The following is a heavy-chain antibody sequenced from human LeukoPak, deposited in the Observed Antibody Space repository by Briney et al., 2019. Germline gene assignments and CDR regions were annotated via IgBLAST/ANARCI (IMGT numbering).Heavy chain of an antibody. CDR2: IYSSGST. CDR3: ARTGGSYRSDWPLDF. CDR1: GGSISYYY. D-gene: IGHD6-19*01. V-gene: IGHV4-59*01. Sequence: PSETLSLTCTVSGGSISYYYWSWIRQPPGKGLEWIGYIYSSGSTTYNPSLKSRVTISLDTSKNQFSLKLTSVTAADTAVYYCARTGGSYRSDWPLDFWGQGTLVTVSS. J-gene: IGHJ4*02.